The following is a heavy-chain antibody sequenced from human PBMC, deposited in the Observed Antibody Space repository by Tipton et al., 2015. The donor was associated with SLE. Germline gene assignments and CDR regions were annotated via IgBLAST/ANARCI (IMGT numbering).Heavy chain of an antibody. CDR2: IYYSGST. CDR1: GGSISSHY. CDR3: ARATLSCGGDCYGYYFDY. D-gene: IGHD2-21*01. V-gene: IGHV4-59*08. J-gene: IGHJ4*02. Sequence: TLSLTCTVSGGSISSHYWSWIRQPPGKGLEWIGYIYYSGSTNYNPSLKSRVTISVDTSKNQFSLKLSSVTAADTAVYYCARATLSCGGDCYGYYFDYWGQGTLVTVSS.